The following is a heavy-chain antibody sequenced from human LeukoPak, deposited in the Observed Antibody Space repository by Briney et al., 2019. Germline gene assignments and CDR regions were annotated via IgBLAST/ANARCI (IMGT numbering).Heavy chain of an antibody. CDR3: SRDDILTGYYPPFDF. CDR1: GHTFTGYY. CDR2: INPNSGGT. J-gene: IGHJ4*02. V-gene: IGHV1-2*06. Sequence: ASVKVSCKTSGHTFTGYYIHWVRQAPGQGLEWMGRINPNSGGTNYAQKFQGRVTMSRDTSINTAYMELSRPRSDDTAVYYCSRDDILTGYYPPFDFWGQGTLVTVSS. D-gene: IGHD3-9*01.